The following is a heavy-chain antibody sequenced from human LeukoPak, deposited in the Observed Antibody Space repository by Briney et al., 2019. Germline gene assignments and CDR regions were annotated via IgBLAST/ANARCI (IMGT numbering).Heavy chain of an antibody. CDR3: ARGTPWFDP. CDR1: GFTFSDYW. J-gene: IGHJ5*02. V-gene: IGHV3-7*01. Sequence: PGGSLRLSCAASGFTFSDYWMTWVRQSPGKGLEWVANINQSGSEKYYVDSAKGRFTISRDNTKNSLYLQINTVRAEDTAVYYCARGTPWFDPWGQGTLVTVSS. CDR2: INQSGSEK.